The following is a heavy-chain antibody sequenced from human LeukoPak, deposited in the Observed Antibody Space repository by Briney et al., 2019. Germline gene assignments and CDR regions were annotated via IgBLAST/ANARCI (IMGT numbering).Heavy chain of an antibody. V-gene: IGHV4-34*01. D-gene: IGHD3-16*02. CDR2: INHSGST. J-gene: IGHJ4*02. CDR1: GGSFSGYY. Sequence: SETLSLTCAVYGGSFSGYYWSWIRQPPGKGLEWIGEINHSGSTNYNPSLKSRVTISVDTSKNQFSLKLSSVTAADTAVYYCARRRIMITFGGVIVTPYFDYWGQGTLVTVSS. CDR3: ARRRIMITFGGVIVTPYFDY.